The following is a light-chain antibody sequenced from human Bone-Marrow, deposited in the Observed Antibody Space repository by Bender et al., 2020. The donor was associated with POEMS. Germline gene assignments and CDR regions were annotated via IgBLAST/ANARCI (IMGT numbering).Light chain of an antibody. CDR3: CSYATSNTWM. V-gene: IGLV2-23*01. CDR2: EGD. J-gene: IGLJ3*02. Sequence: QSALTQPASVSGSPGQSITISCTGTSNDVGGYNLVSWYQQHPGKAPKLIIYEGDKWPSGASNRFSGSKSGNTASLTISGLQAEDEADYYCCSYATSNTWMFGGGTKVTVL. CDR1: SNDVGGYNL.